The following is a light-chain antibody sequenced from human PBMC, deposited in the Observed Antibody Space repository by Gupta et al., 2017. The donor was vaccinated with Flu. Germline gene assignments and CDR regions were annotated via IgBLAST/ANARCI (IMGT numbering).Light chain of an antibody. CDR2: DDK. J-gene: IGLJ3*02. CDR1: GMGSKS. CDR3: RDCDRKTWV. V-gene: IGLV3-1*01. Sequence: GQRANSCGTEDGMGSKSVYWYQPESGPSPVLVVDDDKSRPSGVSVRFTNSNTATTATMTSSDAQDDDEAYYYCRDCDRKTWVFGGGTKLTVL.